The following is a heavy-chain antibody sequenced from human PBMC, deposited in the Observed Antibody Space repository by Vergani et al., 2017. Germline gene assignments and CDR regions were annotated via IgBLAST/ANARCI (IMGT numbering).Heavy chain of an antibody. CDR1: GGTFTSYY. V-gene: IGHV1-46*01. D-gene: IGHD6-13*01. CDR2: INPSGGST. CDR3: ARDFAIAAAESYYYYYGMDV. Sequence: QVQLVQSGAEVKKPGSSVKVSCKASGGTFTSYYMHWVRQATGQGLEWMGIINPSGGSTSYAQKFQGRVTMTRDTSTSTVYMELSSLRSEDTAVYYCARDFAIAAAESYYYYYGMDVWGQGTTVTVSS. J-gene: IGHJ6*02.